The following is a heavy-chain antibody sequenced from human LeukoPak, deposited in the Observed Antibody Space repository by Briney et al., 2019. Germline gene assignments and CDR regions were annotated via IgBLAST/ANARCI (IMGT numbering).Heavy chain of an antibody. V-gene: IGHV3-23*01. J-gene: IGHJ4*02. CDR1: GFTFSSYA. CDR2: ISGSGGST. Sequence: QTGGSLRLSCAASGFTFSSYAMSWVRQAPRKGLEWVSAISGSGGSTYYADSVKGRFTISRDNSKNTLYLQMNSLRAEDTAVYYCAKGFSGYSYGYKGYYFDYWGQGTLVTVSS. D-gene: IGHD5-18*01. CDR3: AKGFSGYSYGYKGYYFDY.